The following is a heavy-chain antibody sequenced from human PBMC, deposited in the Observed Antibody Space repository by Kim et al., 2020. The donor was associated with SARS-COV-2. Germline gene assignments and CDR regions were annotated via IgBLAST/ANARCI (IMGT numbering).Heavy chain of an antibody. CDR1: GFTFSSYS. V-gene: IGHV3-21*01. CDR3: AIGIQLWTLGPTPFEY. J-gene: IGHJ4*02. CDR2: ISSSSSYI. Sequence: GGSLRLSCAASGFTFSSYSMNWVRQAPGKGLEWVSSISSSSSYIYYADSVKGRFTISRDNAKNSLYLQMNSLRAEDTAVYYCAIGIQLWTLGPTPFEYWGQGTLVTVSS. D-gene: IGHD5-18*01.